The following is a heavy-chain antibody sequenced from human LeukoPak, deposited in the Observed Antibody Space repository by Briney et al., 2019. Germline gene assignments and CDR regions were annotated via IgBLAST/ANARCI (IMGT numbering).Heavy chain of an antibody. CDR1: GFTFSSYG. Sequence: GGSLRLSCAASGFTFSSYGMHWVRQAPGKGLEWVAFIRYDGSNKYYADSVKGRFTISRDNSKNTLYLQMNSLRAEDTAVYYCAKDGPVAYCGGDCYSGVDYWGQGTLVTVSS. D-gene: IGHD2-21*02. V-gene: IGHV3-30*02. J-gene: IGHJ4*02. CDR2: IRYDGSNK. CDR3: AKDGPVAYCGGDCYSGVDY.